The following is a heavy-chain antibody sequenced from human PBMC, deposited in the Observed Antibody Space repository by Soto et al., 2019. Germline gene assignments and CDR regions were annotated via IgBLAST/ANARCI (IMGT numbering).Heavy chain of an antibody. Sequence: SETLSLTCAVSGGSISSGDYSWSWIRQPPGKGLEWIGYIDHSGSAYYNPSLKSRVTISVNKSKNQFSLKLTSVTAADTAVYYCARAETVAFDYWGQGTQVTVSS. D-gene: IGHD6-19*01. CDR3: ARAETVAFDY. J-gene: IGHJ4*02. V-gene: IGHV4-30-2*01. CDR2: IDHSGSA. CDR1: GGSISSGDYS.